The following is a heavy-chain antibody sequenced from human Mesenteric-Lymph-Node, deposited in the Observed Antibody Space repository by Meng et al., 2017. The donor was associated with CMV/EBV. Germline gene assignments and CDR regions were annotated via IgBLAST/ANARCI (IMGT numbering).Heavy chain of an antibody. CDR2: VYHSGTT. D-gene: IGHD6-13*01. J-gene: IGHJ4*02. Sequence: GVSISSRSWWSWVRQAPGKGLEWIGEVYHSGTTNYNPSLKSRVTMSVDKSKNQFSLNLSSVTAADTAVYYCARFLQELSQAFYFDYWGQGNLVTVSS. CDR1: GVSISSRSW. CDR3: ARFLQELSQAFYFDY. V-gene: IGHV4-4*02.